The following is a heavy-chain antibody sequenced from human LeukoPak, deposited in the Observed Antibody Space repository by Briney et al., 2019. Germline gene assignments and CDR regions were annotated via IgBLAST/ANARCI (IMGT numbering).Heavy chain of an antibody. CDR3: ARGFRGPRQPCNY. D-gene: IGHD2/OR15-2a*01. CDR1: GYTFTSYD. V-gene: IGHV1-8*01. CDR2: MNPNSGNT. Sequence: SVKVSCKASGYTFTSYDINWVRQATGQGLEWMGWMNPNSGNTGYAQKFQDRVTITRNNSISTAYMELSSLRSEDTAVYYCARGFRGPRQPCNYWGQGTLVTVSS. J-gene: IGHJ4*02.